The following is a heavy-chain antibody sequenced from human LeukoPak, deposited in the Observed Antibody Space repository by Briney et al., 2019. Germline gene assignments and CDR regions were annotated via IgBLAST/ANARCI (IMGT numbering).Heavy chain of an antibody. CDR2: IYTSGST. D-gene: IGHD5-18*01. J-gene: IGHJ4*02. CDR1: GGSISSGSYY. V-gene: IGHV4-61*02. CDR3: ATGYSYGWAYFDY. Sequence: SETLSLTCTVSGGSISSGSYYWSWIRQPAGKGLEWTGRIYTSGSTNYNPSLKSRVTISVDTSKNQFSLKLSSVTAADTAVYYCATGYSYGWAYFDYWGQGTLVTVSS.